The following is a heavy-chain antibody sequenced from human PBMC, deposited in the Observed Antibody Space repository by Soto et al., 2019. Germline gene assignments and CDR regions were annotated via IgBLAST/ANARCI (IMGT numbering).Heavy chain of an antibody. Sequence: GGSLRLSCAASGFTFRRNNMNWVRQAPGKGLEWVAFISSSGDYLYYADSVKGRFIISRDNSRNTVYLQMNSLRGDDTALYYCVKNSGWFNTWGQGALVTVSS. CDR2: ISSSGDYL. D-gene: IGHD3-10*01. CDR3: VKNSGWFNT. J-gene: IGHJ5*02. CDR1: GFTFRRNN. V-gene: IGHV3-21*04.